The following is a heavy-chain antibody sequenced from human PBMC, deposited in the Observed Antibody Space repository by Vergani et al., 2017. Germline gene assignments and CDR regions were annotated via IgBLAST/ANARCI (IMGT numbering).Heavy chain of an antibody. D-gene: IGHD6-13*01. CDR1: GGSFSGYY. J-gene: IGHJ5*02. CDR2: IYYSGST. V-gene: IGHV4-34*01. Sequence: QVQLQQWGAGLLKPSETLSLTCAVYGGSFSGYYWSWIRQPPGKGLEWIGSIYYSGSTYYNPSLKSRVTISVDTSKNQFSLKLSSVTAADTAVYYCARHVLSSSYWVNNWFDPWGQGTLVTVSS. CDR3: ARHVLSSSYWVNNWFDP.